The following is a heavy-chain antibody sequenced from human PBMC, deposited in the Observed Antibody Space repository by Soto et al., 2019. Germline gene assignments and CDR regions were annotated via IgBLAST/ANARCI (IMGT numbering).Heavy chain of an antibody. V-gene: IGHV5-51*01. CDR2: IYPGDSDT. D-gene: IGHD3-10*01. CDR3: ARHPPVTYYYGSGSPDHYYGMDV. Sequence: GESLKISCKGSGYSFTSYWIGWVRQMPGKGLEWMGIIYPGDSDTRYSPSFQGQVTISADKSISTAYLQWSSLKASDTAMYYCARHPPVTYYYGSGSPDHYYGMDVWGQGTTVTVSS. CDR1: GYSFTSYW. J-gene: IGHJ6*02.